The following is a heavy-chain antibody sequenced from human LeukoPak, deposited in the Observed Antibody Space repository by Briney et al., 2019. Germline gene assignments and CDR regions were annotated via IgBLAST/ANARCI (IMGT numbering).Heavy chain of an antibody. J-gene: IGHJ4*02. CDR2: ISGSGGST. V-gene: IGHV3-23*01. Sequence: PGGSLRLSCAASGFTFSSYAMSLVRQAPGKGLEWVSAISGSGGSTYYADSVKGRFTISRDNSKNTLYLQMNSLRAEDTAVYYCAKDLGYCSSTSCYEGYFDYWGQGTLVTVSS. CDR3: AKDLGYCSSTSCYEGYFDY. D-gene: IGHD2-2*01. CDR1: GFTFSSYA.